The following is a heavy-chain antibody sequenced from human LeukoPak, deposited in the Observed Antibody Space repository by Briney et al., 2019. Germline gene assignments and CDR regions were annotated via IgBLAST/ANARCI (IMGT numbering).Heavy chain of an antibody. Sequence: SETLSLTCTVSGGSISSSSYYWGWIRQPPGKGLEWIGSIYYSGSTYYNPSLKSRVTISVDTSKNQFSLKLSSVTAADTAVYYCARGIDSSGWYGGTDYWGQGTLVTVSS. CDR2: IYYSGST. CDR1: GGSISSSSYY. CDR3: ARGIDSSGWYGGTDY. J-gene: IGHJ4*02. V-gene: IGHV4-39*07. D-gene: IGHD6-19*01.